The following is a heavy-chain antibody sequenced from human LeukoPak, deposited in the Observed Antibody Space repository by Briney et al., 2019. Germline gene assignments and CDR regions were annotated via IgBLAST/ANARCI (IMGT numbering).Heavy chain of an antibody. J-gene: IGHJ5*02. V-gene: IGHV1-24*01. D-gene: IGHD2-15*01. CDR3: ATDRYCSGGSCYSGVDWFDP. CDR2: FDPEDGET. CDR1: GYTLTELS. Sequence: ASVKVSCKVSGYTLTELSMHWVRQAPGKGLEWMGGFDPEDGETIYAQKFQGRATMTEDTSTDTAYMELSSLRSEDTAVYYCATDRYCSGGSCYSGVDWFDPWGQGTLVTVSS.